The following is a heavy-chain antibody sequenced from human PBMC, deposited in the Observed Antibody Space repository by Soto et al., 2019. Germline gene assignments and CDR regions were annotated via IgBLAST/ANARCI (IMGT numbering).Heavy chain of an antibody. J-gene: IGHJ4*02. V-gene: IGHV3-49*02. Sequence: GGSLRLSCATSGFTFTYFSISWVRQAPGRGLEWVGFIRSKDYGGTTEYAASVEGRFAISRDDSTGIAYLQMNSLKNKDTVVYYCTREIPYFDSWGQGTLVTVYS. CDR2: IRSKDYGGTT. CDR1: GFTFTYFS. CDR3: TREIPYFDS.